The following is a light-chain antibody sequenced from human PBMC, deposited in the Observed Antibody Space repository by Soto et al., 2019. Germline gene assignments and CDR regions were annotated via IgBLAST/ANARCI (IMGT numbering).Light chain of an antibody. CDR1: SANIGSNA. J-gene: IGLJ1*01. Sequence: QSVLTQSPSASGTPGQRVTISCSGSSANIGSNAVNWYQHLPGTAPKLLVYSHNQRPSGVPDRFSGSQSGTSASLAISGLQSGDEADYYCATWDGSLNGYVFGPGTKVTVL. CDR2: SHN. V-gene: IGLV1-44*01. CDR3: ATWDGSLNGYV.